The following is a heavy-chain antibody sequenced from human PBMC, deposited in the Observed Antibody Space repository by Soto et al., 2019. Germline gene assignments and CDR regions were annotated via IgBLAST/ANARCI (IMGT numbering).Heavy chain of an antibody. D-gene: IGHD6-6*01. Sequence: SQTKSDTTAVADGSISSGGGSWSWIKQPPGKGLEWIGYIYHSGSTYYNPSLKSRVTISVDRSKNQFSLKLSSVTAAVTAVYYCPTVGVAARLEGWFGPWVQGTLVTVSS. CDR2: IYHSGST. V-gene: IGHV4-30-2*01. CDR3: PTVGVAARLEGWFGP. J-gene: IGHJ5*02. CDR1: DGSISSGGGS.